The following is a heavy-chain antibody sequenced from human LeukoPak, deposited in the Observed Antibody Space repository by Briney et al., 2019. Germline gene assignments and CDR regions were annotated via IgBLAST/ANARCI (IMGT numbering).Heavy chain of an antibody. CDR2: ISWNSGSI. D-gene: IGHD6-19*01. CDR1: GFTFDDYA. V-gene: IGHV3-9*01. J-gene: IGHJ5*02. CDR3: AKGAIAVAGTLNWFDP. Sequence: GGSLRLSCAASGFTFDDYAMHWVRQAPGKGLEWVSGISWNSGSIGYADSVKGRFTISRDNAKNSLYLQMNSLRAEDTALYYCAKGAIAVAGTLNWFDPWGQGTLVTVSS.